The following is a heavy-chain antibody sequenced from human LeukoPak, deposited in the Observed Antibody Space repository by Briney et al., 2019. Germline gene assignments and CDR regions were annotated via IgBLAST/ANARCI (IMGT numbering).Heavy chain of an antibody. D-gene: IGHD2-21*02. J-gene: IGHJ4*02. CDR1: GYTFTSYY. V-gene: IGHV1-46*01. Sequence: ASVKVSCKASGYTFTSYYMHWVRQAPGQGLEWMGIINPSGGSTSYAQKFQGRVTMTRDTSISTAYMELSRLRSDDTAVYYCARDCGGDLPAPDYWGQGTLVTVSS. CDR2: INPSGGST. CDR3: ARDCGGDLPAPDY.